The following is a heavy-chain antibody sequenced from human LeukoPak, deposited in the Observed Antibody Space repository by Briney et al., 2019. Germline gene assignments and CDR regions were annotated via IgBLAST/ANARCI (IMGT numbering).Heavy chain of an antibody. CDR2: TYYSGST. CDR1: GGSISSGDYY. J-gene: IGHJ5*02. D-gene: IGHD3-22*01. Sequence: SQTLSLTCTVSGGSISSGDYYWIWIREPPGKGLEWIGYTYYSGSTYYNPSLKSRATISVDTSKIQFSLKLTSVTAADTAVYYCARPYYYDSRIDPWGQGTLVTVSS. CDR3: ARPYYYDSRIDP. V-gene: IGHV4-30-4*01.